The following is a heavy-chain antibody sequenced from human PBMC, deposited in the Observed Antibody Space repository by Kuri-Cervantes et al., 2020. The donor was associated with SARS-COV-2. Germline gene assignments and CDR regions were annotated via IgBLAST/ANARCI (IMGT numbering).Heavy chain of an antibody. CDR3: ARLLRGAYYYYYMDV. V-gene: IGHV1-45*02. D-gene: IGHD1-26*01. CDR1: GYSFTYRR. Sequence: SVKVSCKASGYSFTYRRLHWVRQAPGQALEWVGLITPFNGNTDHAQKFQDRVTITGDRSMNTAYMELSSLRSEDTAVYYCARLLRGAYYYYYMDVWGKGTTVTVSS. CDR2: ITPFNGNT. J-gene: IGHJ6*03.